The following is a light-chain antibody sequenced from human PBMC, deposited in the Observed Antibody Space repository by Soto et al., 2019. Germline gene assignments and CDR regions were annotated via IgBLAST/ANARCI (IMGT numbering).Light chain of an antibody. CDR1: QSLTSSY. Sequence: EIVLTQSPGTLSLSPGERATLSCRASQSLTSSYLAWYQQKPGQAPRLLIYGAFSRATGIPDRFSGSGSGTYFTLTISRLEPEDFAVYYCQQYGSLITFGQGTRLEIK. V-gene: IGKV3-20*01. J-gene: IGKJ5*01. CDR2: GAF. CDR3: QQYGSLIT.